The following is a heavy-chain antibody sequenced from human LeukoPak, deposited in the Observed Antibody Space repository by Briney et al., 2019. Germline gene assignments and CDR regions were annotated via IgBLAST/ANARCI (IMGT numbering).Heavy chain of an antibody. CDR3: ARGRQDVTMIVVVMTAVSYYLDV. Sequence: SETLSLICAFYGGPFSGYYWTWIRQTSERGWEGSMEMNPSGSTNYNLYLKSRVTISVDKSKNKFSLALSSVTAADTAVYYCARGRQDVTMIVVVMTAVSYYLDVWGKQTTVTVS. CDR1: GGPFSGYY. J-gene: IGHJ6*03. V-gene: IGHV4-34*01. D-gene: IGHD3-22*01. CDR2: MNPSGST.